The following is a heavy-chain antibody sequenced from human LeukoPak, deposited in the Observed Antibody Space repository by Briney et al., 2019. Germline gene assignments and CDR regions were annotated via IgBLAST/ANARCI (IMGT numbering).Heavy chain of an antibody. Sequence: ASVKVSCKASGYTFTGYYMHWVRQAPGQGPEWMGWMSPNSGNTGSAQRFQGRVTMTRDTSMSSAYMELSNLRPEDTAVYYCARGSFSRWTTQSYFDYWGQGTLVTVSS. V-gene: IGHV1-8*02. CDR2: MSPNSGNT. J-gene: IGHJ4*02. D-gene: IGHD4-23*01. CDR1: GYTFTGYY. CDR3: ARGSFSRWTTQSYFDY.